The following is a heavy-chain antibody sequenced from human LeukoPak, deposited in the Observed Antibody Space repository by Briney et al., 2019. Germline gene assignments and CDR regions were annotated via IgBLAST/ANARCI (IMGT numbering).Heavy chain of an antibody. CDR1: GFTFSSYA. CDR3: ATPGVWYSSGWFPFDY. CDR2: ISGSGGST. Sequence: GGSLRPSCAASGFTFSSYAMSWVRQAPGKGLGWVSAISGSGGSTYYADSVKGRFTISRDNSKNTLYLQMNSLRAEDTAVYYCATPGVWYSSGWFPFDYWGQGSLVTVSS. D-gene: IGHD6-19*01. V-gene: IGHV3-23*01. J-gene: IGHJ4*02.